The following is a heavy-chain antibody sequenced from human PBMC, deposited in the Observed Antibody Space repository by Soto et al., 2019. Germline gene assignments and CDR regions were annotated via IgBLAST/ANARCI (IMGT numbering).Heavy chain of an antibody. D-gene: IGHD3-10*01. CDR2: INPIVSMS. V-gene: IGHV1-69*02. CDR1: GDTFSFYT. CDR3: VASYGSGYRAFDY. Sequence: QVQLVQSGTEVKKPGSSVKVSCKASGDTFSFYTINWVRQAPGLGLEWVGRINPIVSMSNYAQKFQGRVSXTXDXXTSTAYMELRSLRSDDTAMYFCVASYGSGYRAFDYWGQGALVIVSS. J-gene: IGHJ4*02.